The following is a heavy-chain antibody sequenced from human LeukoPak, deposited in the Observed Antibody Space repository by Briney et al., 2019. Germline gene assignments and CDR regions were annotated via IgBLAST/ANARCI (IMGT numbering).Heavy chain of an antibody. Sequence: SETLSLTCTVSGGSISSYYWSWIRQPPGKGLEWLGYIYYSGSTNYNPSLKSRVTISVDTSKNQFSLKLSSVTAADTAVYYCARQATYSSSWYGGGFDYWGQGTLVTVSS. J-gene: IGHJ4*02. CDR1: GGSISSYY. D-gene: IGHD6-13*01. CDR2: IYYSGST. CDR3: ARQATYSSSWYGGGFDY. V-gene: IGHV4-59*08.